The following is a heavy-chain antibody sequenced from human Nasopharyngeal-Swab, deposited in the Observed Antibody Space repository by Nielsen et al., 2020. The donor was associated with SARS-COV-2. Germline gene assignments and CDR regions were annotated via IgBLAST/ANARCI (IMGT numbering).Heavy chain of an antibody. Sequence: WIRQPPGKGLEWVSYISSSSSTVYYADSVKGRFTISRDNAKNSLYLQMNSLRAEDTAVYYCARDLIIGATTTQIFDYWGQGTLVTVSS. J-gene: IGHJ4*02. CDR3: ARDLIIGATTTQIFDY. CDR2: ISSSSSTV. V-gene: IGHV3-48*04. D-gene: IGHD1-26*01.